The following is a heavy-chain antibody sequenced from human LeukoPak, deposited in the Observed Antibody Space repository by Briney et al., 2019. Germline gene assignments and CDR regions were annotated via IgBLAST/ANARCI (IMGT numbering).Heavy chain of an antibody. V-gene: IGHV1-69*06. CDR2: IIPIFGTA. J-gene: IGHJ2*01. CDR1: GCTFSSYA. D-gene: IGHD4-17*01. CDR3: ARDPRVKTTVTPVWYFDL. Sequence: ASVKVSCKASGCTFSSYAISWVRQAPGQGLEWMGGIIPIFGTANYAQKFQGRVTITADKSTSTAYMELSSLRSEDTAVYYCARDPRVKTTVTPVWYFDLWGRGTLVTVSS.